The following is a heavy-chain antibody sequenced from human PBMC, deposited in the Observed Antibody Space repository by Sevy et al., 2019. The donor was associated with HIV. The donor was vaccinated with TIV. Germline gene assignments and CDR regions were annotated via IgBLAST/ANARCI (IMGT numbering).Heavy chain of an antibody. CDR2: IYYSGST. CDR1: GGAVSSGSYY. J-gene: IGHJ6*02. Sequence: SETLSLTCTVSGGAVSSGSYYWSWIRQPPGKGLEWIGYIYYSGSTNYNPSLKSRVTISVDTSKNKFSLKLSSVTAADTAVYYCARDDAGSYYNSYYYYGMDVWGQGTTVTVSS. V-gene: IGHV4-61*01. D-gene: IGHD3-10*01. CDR3: ARDDAGSYYNSYYYYGMDV.